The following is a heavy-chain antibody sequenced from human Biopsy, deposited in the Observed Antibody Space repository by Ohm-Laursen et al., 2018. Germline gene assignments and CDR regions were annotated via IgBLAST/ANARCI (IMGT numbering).Heavy chain of an antibody. CDR1: GDTFTTSA. CDR3: ASGDIGGIGLDV. Sequence: GSSVKVSCKASGDTFTTSAISWVRQVPGQRLDWMGRIIPILGTVDYGQNFQGRVTIRADTSTTFLELTSLRYDDTAVYYCASGDIGGIGLDVWGLGTTVTVSS. CDR2: IIPILGTV. D-gene: IGHD3-10*01. J-gene: IGHJ6*02. V-gene: IGHV1-69*04.